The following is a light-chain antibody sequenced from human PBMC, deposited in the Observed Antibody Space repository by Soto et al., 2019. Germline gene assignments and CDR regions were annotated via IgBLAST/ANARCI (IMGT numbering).Light chain of an antibody. CDR1: QDINTY. V-gene: IGKV1-9*01. Sequence: IQLTQSPSSLSASVGDRVSITCRASQDINTYLAWYQQKQGKAPKLLISGTFTLQSGVPSRFNGSGSGTDFTLTISRLQPEDFATYYCQHLNNXPPFTXGPGXX. J-gene: IGKJ3*01. CDR3: QHLNNXPPFT. CDR2: GTF.